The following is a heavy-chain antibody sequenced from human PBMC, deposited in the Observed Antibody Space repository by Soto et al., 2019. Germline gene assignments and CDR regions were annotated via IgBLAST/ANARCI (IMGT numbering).Heavy chain of an antibody. V-gene: IGHV1-18*01. CDR2: ISAYNGNT. CDR1: GYTFTSYG. D-gene: IGHD5-18*01. J-gene: IGHJ4*02. CDR3: ARVRSYGHISSFAY. Sequence: ASVKVSCKASGYTFTSYGISWVRQAPGQGLEWMGWISAYNGNTNYAQKLQGRVTMTTDTSTSTAYMELRSLRSDDTAVYYCARVRSYGHISSFAYWAQVPLLISSS.